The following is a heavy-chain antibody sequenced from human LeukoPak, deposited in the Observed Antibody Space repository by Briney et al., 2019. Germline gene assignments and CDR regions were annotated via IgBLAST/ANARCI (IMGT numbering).Heavy chain of an antibody. CDR1: GGSFSGYY. CDR2: INHSGST. J-gene: IGHJ4*02. Sequence: TASETLSLTCAVYGGSFSGYYWSWIRQPPGKGLEWIGEINHSGSTNYNPSLKSRVTISVDTSKNQFSLKLSSVTAADTAVYYCARGRSVWGQGNLVTVSS. CDR3: ARGRSV. V-gene: IGHV4-34*01.